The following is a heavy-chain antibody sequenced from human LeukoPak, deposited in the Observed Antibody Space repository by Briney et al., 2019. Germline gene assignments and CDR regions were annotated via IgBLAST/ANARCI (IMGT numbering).Heavy chain of an antibody. CDR1: GLTVSSNY. CDR2: ISSGGST. V-gene: IGHV3-66*01. J-gene: IGHJ4*02. Sequence: GGSLRLSCAASGLTVSSNYMSSVRQAPGKGLEWVSVISSGGSTYYSDSVKGRFTISRDNSKNTLYLHMNSLRAEDTAVYYCARDSGGWGTLFDYWGQGTLVTVSS. CDR3: ARDSGGWGTLFDY. D-gene: IGHD3-16*01.